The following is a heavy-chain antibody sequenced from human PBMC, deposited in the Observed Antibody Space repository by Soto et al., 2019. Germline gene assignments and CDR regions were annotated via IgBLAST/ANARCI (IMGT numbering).Heavy chain of an antibody. CDR1: GFTFSSYG. D-gene: IGHD2-8*02. Sequence: PGGSLRLSCAASGFTFSSYGMHWVRQAPGKGLEWVAVIWYDGSNKYYADSVKGRFTIPRDNSKNTLYLQMNSLRTEETAVYYCARDGVVSTSNFDYWFRYWGQGTLVTVSS. J-gene: IGHJ4*02. V-gene: IGHV3-33*01. CDR2: IWYDGSNK. CDR3: ARDGVVSTSNFDYWFRY.